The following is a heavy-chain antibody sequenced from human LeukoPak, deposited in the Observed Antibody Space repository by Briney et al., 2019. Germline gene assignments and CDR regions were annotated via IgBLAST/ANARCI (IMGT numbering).Heavy chain of an antibody. CDR2: ISSSGSTI. V-gene: IGHV3-48*02. J-gene: IGHJ4*02. CDR1: GFTFSSYA. Sequence: PGGSLRLSCAASGFTFSSYAMTWVRQAPGKGLEWVSYISSSGSTIYYAESVEGRFTISRDNAKNSLYLQMNSLRDEDTAVYYCARVNLAYGGNDVSFGYWGQGTLVTVSS. CDR3: ARVNLAYGGNDVSFGY. D-gene: IGHD4-23*01.